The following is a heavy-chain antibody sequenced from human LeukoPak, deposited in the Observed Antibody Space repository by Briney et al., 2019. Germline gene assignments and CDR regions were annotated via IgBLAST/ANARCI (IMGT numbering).Heavy chain of an antibody. CDR1: GFTFDDYG. J-gene: IGHJ4*02. CDR2: INWNGGST. CDR3: ARGMGNYVSFDY. Sequence: GESLKISCAASGFTFDDYGMSWVRQAPGKGLEWVSGINWNGGSTGYADSVKGRFTISRDNAKNSLYLQMNSLRAEDTALYYCARGMGNYVSFDYWGQGTLVTVSS. V-gene: IGHV3-20*04. D-gene: IGHD1-7*01.